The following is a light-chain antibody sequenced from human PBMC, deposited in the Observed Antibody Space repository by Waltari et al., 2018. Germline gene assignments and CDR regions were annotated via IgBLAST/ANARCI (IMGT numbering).Light chain of an antibody. CDR1: SSDVGGYNY. Sequence: QSALTQPASVSGSPGQSITISCSGSSSDVGGYNYVAWYQQHPGKAPKLMIYDVTIRPSGFSNLFSGSKSGYTASLTISGLQADDEADYYCTSYTSTSTLVVFGGGTKLTVL. J-gene: IGLJ2*01. V-gene: IGLV2-14*03. CDR3: TSYTSTSTLVV. CDR2: DVT.